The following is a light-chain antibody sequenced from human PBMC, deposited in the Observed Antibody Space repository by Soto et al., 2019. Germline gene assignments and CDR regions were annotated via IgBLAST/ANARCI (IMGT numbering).Light chain of an antibody. CDR2: DAS. Sequence: EIVLTQSPATLSLCPGERATLSCRASQSVSSYLAWYQQKPGQAPRLLIYDASNRATGIPARFSGSGSGTDFTLTISSLEPEDFAVYYCQQRSNWPPEFTFGPGTKVDIK. V-gene: IGKV3-11*01. CDR3: QQRSNWPPEFT. J-gene: IGKJ3*01. CDR1: QSVSSY.